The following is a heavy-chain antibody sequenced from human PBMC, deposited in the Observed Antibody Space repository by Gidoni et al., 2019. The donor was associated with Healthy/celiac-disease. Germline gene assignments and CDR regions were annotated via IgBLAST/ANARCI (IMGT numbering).Heavy chain of an antibody. CDR2: INHSGST. CDR3: ASQDGVAGFNWFDP. J-gene: IGHJ5*02. V-gene: IGHV4-34*01. Sequence: QVQLQQWVAGLLKPSETLSLTCAVYGGSFSGYYWSWIRQPPGKGLEWIGEINHSGSTNYNPSLKSRVTISVDTSKNQFSLKLSSVTAADTAVYYCASQDGVAGFNWFDPWGQGTLVTVSS. D-gene: IGHD2-15*01. CDR1: GGSFSGYY.